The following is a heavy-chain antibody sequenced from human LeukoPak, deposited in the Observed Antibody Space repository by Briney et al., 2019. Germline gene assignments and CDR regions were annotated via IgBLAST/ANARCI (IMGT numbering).Heavy chain of an antibody. D-gene: IGHD6-19*01. CDR2: IYHSGST. V-gene: IGHV4-30-2*01. CDR3: ARPLYSSGWYGLRGDAFDI. Sequence: SQTLSLTCTVSGGSISSGGYYWSWIRQPPGKGLEWIGYIYHSGSTYYNPSLKSRVTISVDRSKNQFSLKLSSVTAADTAVYYCARPLYSSGWYGLRGDAFDIWGQGTMVTVSS. J-gene: IGHJ3*02. CDR1: GGSISSGGYY.